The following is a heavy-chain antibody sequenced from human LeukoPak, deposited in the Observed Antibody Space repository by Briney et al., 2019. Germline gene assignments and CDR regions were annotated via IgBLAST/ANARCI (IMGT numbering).Heavy chain of an antibody. D-gene: IGHD4-17*01. CDR1: GGSISSGDYY. Sequence: SETLSLTCTVSGGSISSGDYYWSWIRQPPGKGLEWIGYIYYSGSTYYNPSLKSRVTISVDTSKNQFSLKLSSVTAADTAVYYCARQIMTTVTTPFDYWGQGTLVTVSS. CDR2: IYYSGST. CDR3: ARQIMTTVTTPFDY. J-gene: IGHJ4*02. V-gene: IGHV4-30-4*01.